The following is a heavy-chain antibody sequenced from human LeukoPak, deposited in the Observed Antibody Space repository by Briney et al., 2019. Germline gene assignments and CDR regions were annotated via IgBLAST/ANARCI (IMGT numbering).Heavy chain of an antibody. J-gene: IGHJ4*02. D-gene: IGHD4-17*01. CDR2: IDYSGGT. Sequence: SETLSLTCTVSGGSISSSTYYWGWLRQPPGKGLEWIGSIDYSGGTYYNPSLKSRLTIFVDTSKNQFSLKLSSVTAADTAVYYCARGGNYGDYDGYFDFWGQGTLVTVSS. CDR1: GGSISSSTYY. V-gene: IGHV4-39*01. CDR3: ARGGNYGDYDGYFDF.